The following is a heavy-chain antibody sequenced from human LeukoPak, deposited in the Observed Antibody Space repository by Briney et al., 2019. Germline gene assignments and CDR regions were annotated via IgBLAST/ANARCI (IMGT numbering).Heavy chain of an antibody. CDR3: ARVLDYYDTRGWFDP. CDR2: ISYDGSNK. CDR1: GFTFSSYG. D-gene: IGHD3-22*01. V-gene: IGHV3-30*03. Sequence: TGGSLRLSCAASGFTFSSYGMHWVRQAPGKGLEWVAVISYDGSNKYYADSVKGRFTISRDNSKNTLYLQMNSLRAEDTAVYYCARVLDYYDTRGWFDPWGQGTLVTVSS. J-gene: IGHJ5*02.